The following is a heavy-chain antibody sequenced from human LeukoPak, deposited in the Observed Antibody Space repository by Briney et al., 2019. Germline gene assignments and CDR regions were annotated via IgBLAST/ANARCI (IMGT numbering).Heavy chain of an antibody. Sequence: PSETLSLTCAVYGGSFSGYYWSWIRQPPGKGLEWIGEINHSGSTNYNPSLKSRVTTSVDTSKNQFSLKLSSVTAADTAVYYCARGGYGGGTTFDYWGQGTLVTVSS. CDR1: GGSFSGYY. CDR3: ARGGYGGGTTFDY. CDR2: INHSGST. V-gene: IGHV4-34*01. J-gene: IGHJ4*02. D-gene: IGHD4-23*01.